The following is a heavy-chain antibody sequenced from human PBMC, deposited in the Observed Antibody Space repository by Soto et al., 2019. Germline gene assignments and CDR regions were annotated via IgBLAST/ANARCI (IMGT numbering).Heavy chain of an antibody. CDR2: IYSGGST. CDR3: ARRRVSTQPPYYYHYGMAV. Sequence: GSLRLSCAASGFTVSSNYMSWVRQAPGKGLEWVSVIYSGGSTYYVDSVKGRFTISRDNSKNTLYLQMNSLRAEDTAVYYCARRRVSTQPPYYYHYGMAVWGQGTTVTVSS. J-gene: IGHJ6*02. V-gene: IGHV3-53*01. CDR1: GFTVSSNY.